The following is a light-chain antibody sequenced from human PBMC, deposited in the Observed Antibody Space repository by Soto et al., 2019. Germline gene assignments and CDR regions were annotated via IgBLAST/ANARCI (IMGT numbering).Light chain of an antibody. CDR1: SSDVGGYNY. V-gene: IGLV2-11*01. CDR3: CSYAGSYTYV. CDR2: DVS. J-gene: IGLJ1*01. Sequence: QSALTQPRSVSGSPGQSVTISCTGTSSDVGGYNYVSWYQQHPGKAPKLMIYDVSKRPSGVPDRFSGPKSGNTASLTISGLQAEDEADYYCCSYAGSYTYVFGTGTRSPS.